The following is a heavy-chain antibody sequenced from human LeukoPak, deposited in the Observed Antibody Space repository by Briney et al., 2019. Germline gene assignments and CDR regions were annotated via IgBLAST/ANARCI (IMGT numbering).Heavy chain of an antibody. CDR1: GYTFTSYA. D-gene: IGHD2-2*01. CDR3: ARGGPPSVVPAARRRPDAFDI. Sequence: GASVKVSCKASGYTFTSYAMHWVRQAPGQRLEWMGWINAGNGNTKYSQKFQGRVTITRDTSASTAYMELSSLRSEDTAVYYCARGGPPSVVPAARRRPDAFDIWGQGTMVTVSS. CDR2: INAGNGNT. V-gene: IGHV1-3*01. J-gene: IGHJ3*02.